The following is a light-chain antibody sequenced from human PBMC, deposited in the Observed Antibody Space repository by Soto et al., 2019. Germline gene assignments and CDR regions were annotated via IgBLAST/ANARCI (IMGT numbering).Light chain of an antibody. CDR3: QQYNSYPLT. V-gene: IGKV1-5*01. CDR1: ETIESW. CDR2: DAS. J-gene: IGKJ4*01. Sequence: DIQMTQSPSTLSASIGDRVTITCRANETIESWLAWYQQKPGQAPRLLIYDASNLQSGVPSRFSGSGSGTEFTLTISSLQPDDFATYYCQQYNSYPLTFGGGTKVDI.